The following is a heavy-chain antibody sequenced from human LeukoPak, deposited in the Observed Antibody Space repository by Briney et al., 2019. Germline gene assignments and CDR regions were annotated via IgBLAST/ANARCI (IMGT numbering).Heavy chain of an antibody. CDR1: GGSVSDYY. J-gene: IGHJ4*02. V-gene: IGHV4-59*02. CDR3: ATRKLGNDY. D-gene: IGHD7-27*01. Sequence: SETLSLTCTVSGGSVSDYYWSWIRQSPGKGLEWIGYIYYTGTSYNPSLKSRVTISADTSKNQFSLNLSSVTTADTAVYYCATRKLGNDYWGQGTLVTVSS. CDR2: IYYTGT.